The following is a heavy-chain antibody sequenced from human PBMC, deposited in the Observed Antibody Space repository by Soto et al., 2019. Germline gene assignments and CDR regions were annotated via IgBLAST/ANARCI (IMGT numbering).Heavy chain of an antibody. CDR2: IDGSGYT. Sequence: PSETLSLTCTVSGGSISTGGYYWSWIRQYPGKGLEWLGYIDGSGYTFYNPSLQSRLTLSMDTSKNQFSLKLSSATAADTAAYFCARKQAGFFYGIDYWGQGTLVTVSS. V-gene: IGHV4-31*03. D-gene: IGHD3-3*01. CDR3: ARKQAGFFYGIDY. J-gene: IGHJ4*02. CDR1: GGSISTGGYY.